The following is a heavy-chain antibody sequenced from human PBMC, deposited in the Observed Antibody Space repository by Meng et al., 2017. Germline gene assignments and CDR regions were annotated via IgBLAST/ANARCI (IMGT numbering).Heavy chain of an antibody. CDR1: GYSISSGYY. CDR3: ARDQVAVAGKKGYYYYGMDV. CDR2: IYHSGST. J-gene: IGHJ6*02. V-gene: IGHV4-38-2*02. Sequence: SETLSLTCTVSGYSISSGYYWGWIRQPPGKGLEWIGSIYHSGSTYYNPSLKGRVTISVDTSKNQFSLKLSSVTAADTAVYYCARDQVAVAGKKGYYYYGMDVWGQGTTVTVSS. D-gene: IGHD6-19*01.